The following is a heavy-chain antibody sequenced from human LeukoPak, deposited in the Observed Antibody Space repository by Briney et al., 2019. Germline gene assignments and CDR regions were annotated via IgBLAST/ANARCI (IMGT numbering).Heavy chain of an antibody. CDR1: GFTFSSYT. Sequence: PGGSLRLSCAASGFTFSSYTMNWVRQAPGKGLEWLSYIGTSYSSMSHADSVKGRFTISRDNSKNTLYLQMNSLRAEDTAVYYCARDLGTLWGQGTLVTVSS. V-gene: IGHV3-48*01. J-gene: IGHJ4*02. CDR2: IGTSYSSM. D-gene: IGHD3-10*01. CDR3: ARDLGTL.